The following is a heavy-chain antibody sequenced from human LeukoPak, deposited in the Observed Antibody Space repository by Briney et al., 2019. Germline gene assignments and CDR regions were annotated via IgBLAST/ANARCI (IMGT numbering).Heavy chain of an antibody. CDR2: IYSGGNT. D-gene: IGHD3-10*01. Sequence: GGSLRLSCAASGFTVSSNYMSWVRQAPGKGLEWVSVIYSGGNTYYADSVKGRFTISRDNPKNTLYLQMNSLRAEDTAVYYCARGSGSILYYYYMDVWGKGTTVTISS. V-gene: IGHV3-53*01. CDR1: GFTVSSNY. J-gene: IGHJ6*03. CDR3: ARGSGSILYYYYMDV.